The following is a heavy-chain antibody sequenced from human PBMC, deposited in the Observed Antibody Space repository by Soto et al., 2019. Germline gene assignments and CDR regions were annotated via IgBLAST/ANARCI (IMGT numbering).Heavy chain of an antibody. Sequence: WATLSLTCAGSGYSISSVYYWGLIRQPPGKGLEWIGSIYHSGSTFYNPSLKSRVTISVDTSKNQFSLKLGSVTAADTAVYYCSRVASSGHYTPRDCGQGTLVTVSS. D-gene: IGHD3-3*01. CDR1: GYSISSVYY. J-gene: IGHJ4*02. CDR2: IYHSGST. CDR3: SRVASSGHYTPRD. V-gene: IGHV4-38-2*01.